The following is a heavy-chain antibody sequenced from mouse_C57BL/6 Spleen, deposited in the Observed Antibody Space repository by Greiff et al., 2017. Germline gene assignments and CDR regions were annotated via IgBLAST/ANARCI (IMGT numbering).Heavy chain of an antibody. Sequence: EVMLVESGGGLVKPGGSLKLSCAASGFTFSSYAMSWVRQTPEKRLAWVATISDGGSYTYYPDNVKGRFTISRDNAKNNLYLQMSHLKSEDTAMYDGAIGELGFDDWGQRTTLTASS. CDR2: ISDGGSYT. D-gene: IGHD4-1*01. CDR1: GFTFSSYA. CDR3: AIGELGFDD. V-gene: IGHV5-4*03. J-gene: IGHJ2*01.